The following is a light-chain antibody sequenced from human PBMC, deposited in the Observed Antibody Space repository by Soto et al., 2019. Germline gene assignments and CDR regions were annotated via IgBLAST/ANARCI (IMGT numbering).Light chain of an antibody. V-gene: IGKV1-39*01. CDR1: QNIFSY. CDR3: QQSYNGPHS. J-gene: IGKJ2*01. Sequence: DIQMTQSPSSLSASVGDRVTITCRASQNIFSYLSWYQHKPGKAPKLLIYAASSLQNGVPSRFSGSGSWTEVSLPIISVQPEEFSTSYCQQSYNGPHSFGEGTKVEI. CDR2: AAS.